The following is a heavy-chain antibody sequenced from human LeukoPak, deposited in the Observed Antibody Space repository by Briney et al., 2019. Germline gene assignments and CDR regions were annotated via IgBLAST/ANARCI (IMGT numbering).Heavy chain of an antibody. J-gene: IGHJ5*02. D-gene: IGHD5-18*01. CDR1: GFTFSNYD. CDR3: ARVRGYRYGFS. CDR2: ISGSGNTI. Sequence: GSLRLSCAASGFTFSNYDMNWVRQAPGKGLEWVSYISGSGNTIYYVDSVKGRFTISRDNAKSSLYLQMISLRAEDTAVYYCARVRGYRYGFSWGQGTLVTVSS. V-gene: IGHV3-48*03.